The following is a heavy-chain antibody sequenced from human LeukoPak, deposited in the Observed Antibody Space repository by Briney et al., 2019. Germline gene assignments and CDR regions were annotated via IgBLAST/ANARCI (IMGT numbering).Heavy chain of an antibody. CDR2: ISGSGGST. CDR3: AKDHGVAVAGMYY. J-gene: IGHJ4*02. D-gene: IGHD6-19*01. V-gene: IGHV3-23*01. Sequence: GGSLRLSCAASGFTFYSFAMSWVRQAPGKGLEWVACISGSGGSTYYADSVKGRFTISRDNYRNTLYLQMNSLRAEDTAVYYCAKDHGVAVAGMYYWGQGTLVTVSS. CDR1: GFTFYSFA.